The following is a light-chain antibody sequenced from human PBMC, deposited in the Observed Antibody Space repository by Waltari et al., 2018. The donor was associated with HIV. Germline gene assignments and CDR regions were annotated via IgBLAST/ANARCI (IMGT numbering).Light chain of an antibody. CDR2: GAS. V-gene: IGKV3-15*01. Sequence: MMQSPETLPVSPGEGVTLTCRASQSVSSNVAWYQQRPGQAPRLLIYGASTRAAGFPARFSCGGSGTEFTLTISSLQSEDFAVYFCHQYNNWPYTFGQGTKLDIK. CDR1: QSVSSN. J-gene: IGKJ2*01. CDR3: HQYNNWPYT.